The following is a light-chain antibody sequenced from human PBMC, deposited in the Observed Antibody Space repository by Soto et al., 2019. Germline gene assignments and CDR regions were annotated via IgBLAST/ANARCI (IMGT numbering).Light chain of an antibody. CDR3: SSYTGSSTLVV. CDR1: SSDVGAYNY. V-gene: IGLV2-14*03. Sequence: QSALTQPASVSGSPGQSITISCTGTSSDVGAYNYVSSYQQHPGKAPKLIIYDVSYRPSGVSNRFSGSKSGNTASLTISGLQAEDEADYYCSSYTGSSTLVVFGGGTKLTVL. J-gene: IGLJ2*01. CDR2: DVS.